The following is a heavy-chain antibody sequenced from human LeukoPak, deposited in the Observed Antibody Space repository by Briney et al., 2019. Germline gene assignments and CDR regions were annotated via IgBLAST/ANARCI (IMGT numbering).Heavy chain of an antibody. V-gene: IGHV3-74*01. CDR3: ARDFAGDRDY. J-gene: IGHJ4*02. CDR1: GFTFGIYW. Sequence: GGSLRLSCAASGFTFGIYWMSWVRQAPGKGLVWVARINPNGITTTYTDSVKGRFTISRDNAKNTLYLQMNSLRVEDTAVYYCARDFAGDRDYWGQGTLVTVSS. D-gene: IGHD4-17*01. CDR2: INPNGITT.